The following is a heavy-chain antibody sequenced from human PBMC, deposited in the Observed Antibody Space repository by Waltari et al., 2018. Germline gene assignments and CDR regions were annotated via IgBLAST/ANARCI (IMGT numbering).Heavy chain of an antibody. J-gene: IGHJ4*02. CDR1: GGSISGHY. D-gene: IGHD5-18*01. Sequence: QVQLQESGPGLLKASETLSLSCTVTGGSISGHYWSWIRQPPGKGLEWIGNVYYSGTTNYTPSLKGRVAISLDPASNQFSLTLRSVTAADTAVYFCARVLTAMDTIDYFDHWGQGALVTVSS. CDR3: ARVLTAMDTIDYFDH. V-gene: IGHV4-59*11. CDR2: VYYSGTT.